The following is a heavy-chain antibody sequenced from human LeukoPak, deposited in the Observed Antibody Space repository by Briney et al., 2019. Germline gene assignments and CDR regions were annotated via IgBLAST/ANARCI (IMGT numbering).Heavy chain of an antibody. D-gene: IGHD2-2*01. V-gene: IGHV4-39*01. CDR1: GGSISSSSYY. CDR3: ASRYCRSTSCNPLFQY. Sequence: SETLSLTCSVSGGSISSSSYYWSWIRQPPGKGLEWIGTIHNSGSTYSNPSHPSLKSRVSISVDTSRNQFSLRLASVTAADTAVYYCASRYCRSTSCNPLFQYWGQGTLVTVSS. CDR2: IHNSGST. J-gene: IGHJ1*01.